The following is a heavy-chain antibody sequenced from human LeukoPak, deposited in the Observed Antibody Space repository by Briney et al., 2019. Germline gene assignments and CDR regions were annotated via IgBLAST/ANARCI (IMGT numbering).Heavy chain of an antibody. CDR1: GYSFTNYW. Sequence: GESLKISCXGSGYSFTNYWIGWVRQMPGKGLEWMGIIHPGDSDTRYSPSFQSHVTIAADKSISTAYLQWSSLKASDTAIYYCARHFGSGSGSYYNLYGYYYYYMDVWGKGTTVTVSS. J-gene: IGHJ6*03. D-gene: IGHD3-10*01. CDR2: IHPGDSDT. V-gene: IGHV5-51*01. CDR3: ARHFGSGSGSYYNLYGYYYYYMDV.